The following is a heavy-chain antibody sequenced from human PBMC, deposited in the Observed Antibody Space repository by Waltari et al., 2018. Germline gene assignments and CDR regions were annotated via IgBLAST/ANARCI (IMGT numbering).Heavy chain of an antibody. J-gene: IGHJ4*02. Sequence: QVQLVESGGGVVQPGRSLRLSCAASGFTFSSYGMHWVRQAPGKGLEVVAVISYDGSNKYYADSVKGRFTISRDNSKNTLYLQMNSLRAEDTAVYYCAKDLTIYSYVDYWGQGTLVTVSS. D-gene: IGHD5-18*01. CDR2: ISYDGSNK. CDR1: GFTFSSYG. CDR3: AKDLTIYSYVDY. V-gene: IGHV3-30*18.